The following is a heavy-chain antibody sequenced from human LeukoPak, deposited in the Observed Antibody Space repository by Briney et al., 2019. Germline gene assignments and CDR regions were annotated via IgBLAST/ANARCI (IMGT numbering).Heavy chain of an antibody. V-gene: IGHV3-23*01. CDR1: GFTFSTYA. Sequence: SGGSLRLSCAASGFTFSTYAMSWVRQAPGKGLEWVSAISSSGGYTYYADSVKGRFTISRDNSKNTLYLQMNSLRAEDTAVYYCAKDSIVGATGHYFDYWGQGTLVTVSS. CDR3: AKDSIVGATGHYFDY. CDR2: ISSSGGYT. D-gene: IGHD1-26*01. J-gene: IGHJ4*02.